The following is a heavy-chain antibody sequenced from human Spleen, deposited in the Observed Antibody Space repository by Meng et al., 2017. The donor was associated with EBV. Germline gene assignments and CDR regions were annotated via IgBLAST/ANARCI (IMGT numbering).Heavy chain of an antibody. V-gene: IGHV4-39*07. CDR3: ARWSTVTTSFDS. D-gene: IGHD4-17*01. CDR1: GDSIRSSTSS. J-gene: IGHJ4*02. CDR2: IYYTGSA. Sequence: QGLVTLSDTLSLPSTVSGDSIRSSTSSWGWIRQPPGKGLEWIGKIYYTGSAYYTASLKSRVTMSVDTSKNQFSLEVTSVTAADTAFYYCARWSTVTTSFDSWGQGTLVTVSS.